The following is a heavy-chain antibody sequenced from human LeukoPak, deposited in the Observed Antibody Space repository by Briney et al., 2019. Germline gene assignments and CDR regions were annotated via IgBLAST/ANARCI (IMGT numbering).Heavy chain of an antibody. D-gene: IGHD6-19*01. J-gene: IGHJ4*02. CDR1: GFTFSDYY. CDR3: AKADNIAVAGTADY. CDR2: ISSSGSTI. V-gene: IGHV3-11*04. Sequence: GGSLRLSCAASGFTFSDYYMSWIRQAPGKGLEWVSYISSSGSTIYYADSVKGRFTISRDNSKNTLYLQMNSLRAEDTAVYYCAKADNIAVAGTADYWGQGTLVTVSS.